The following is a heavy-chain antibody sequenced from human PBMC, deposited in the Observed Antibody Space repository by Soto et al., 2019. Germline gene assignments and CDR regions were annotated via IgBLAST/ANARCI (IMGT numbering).Heavy chain of an antibody. CDR2: ISSSSSYI. D-gene: IGHD3-10*01. CDR3: ARGKELGPRKSDYFNY. J-gene: IGHJ4*02. Sequence: PGGSLRLSCAASGFTFSSYSMNWVRQAPGKGLEWVSSISSSSSYIYYADSVKGRFTISRDNAKNSLYLQMNSLRAEDTAVYYWARGKELGPRKSDYFNYGGREPRVTVSS. V-gene: IGHV3-21*01. CDR1: GFTFSSYS.